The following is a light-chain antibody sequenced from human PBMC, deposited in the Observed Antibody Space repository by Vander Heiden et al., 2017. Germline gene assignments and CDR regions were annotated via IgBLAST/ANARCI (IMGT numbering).Light chain of an antibody. J-gene: IGLJ3*02. CDR3: GSYTSSTTWV. Sequence: QSALTQPASVSGSPGQSITISCTGTSSDVGRYNHDSWYQQHPGKAPELIIYDVTNRPSGISNRFSGSKSGNTASLTISGLQAEDEADYYCGSYTSSTTWVFGGGTKLTVL. V-gene: IGLV2-14*01. CDR2: DVT. CDR1: SSDVGRYNH.